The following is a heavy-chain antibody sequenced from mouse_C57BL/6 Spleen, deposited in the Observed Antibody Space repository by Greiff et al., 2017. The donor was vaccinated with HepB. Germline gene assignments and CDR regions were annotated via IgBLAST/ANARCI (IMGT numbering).Heavy chain of an antibody. J-gene: IGHJ3*01. D-gene: IGHD1-1*01. CDR3: AIYYYGSSPAWFAY. V-gene: IGHV1-52*01. Sequence: VQLQQPGAELVRPGSSVKLSCKASGYTFTSYWMHWVKQRPIQGLEWIGNIDPSDSETHYNQKFKDKDTLTVDKSSSTAYMQLSSLTSEDSAVYYCAIYYYGSSPAWFAYWGQGTLVTVSA. CDR2: IDPSDSET. CDR1: GYTFTSYW.